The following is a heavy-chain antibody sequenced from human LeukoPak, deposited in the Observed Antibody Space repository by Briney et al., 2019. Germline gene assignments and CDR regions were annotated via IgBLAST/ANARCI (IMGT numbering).Heavy chain of an antibody. CDR3: ANWIGSSSRDY. Sequence: GGSLRLSCAASGFTFSTYAMTWVRQAPGKGLEWVSGINSNGDEIYYADSVRGRFTISRDNSNNALYLQMDSLRAGDTAVYYCANWIGSSSRDYWGQGTLVTVSS. V-gene: IGHV3-23*01. CDR2: INSNGDEI. CDR1: GFTFSTYA. D-gene: IGHD6-6*01. J-gene: IGHJ4*02.